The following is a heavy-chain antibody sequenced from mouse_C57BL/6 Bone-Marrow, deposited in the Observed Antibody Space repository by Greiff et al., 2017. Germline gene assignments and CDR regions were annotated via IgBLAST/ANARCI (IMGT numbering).Heavy chain of an antibody. CDR2: IDPSDSYT. CDR1: GYTFTSYW. J-gene: IGHJ1*03. CDR3: APGPGPYWYFDV. V-gene: IGHV1-69*01. D-gene: IGHD4-1*01. Sequence: QVQLQQSGAELVMPGASVKLSCKASGYTFTSYWMHWVKQRPGQGLEWIGEIDPSDSYTNYNQKFKGKSTLTVDKSSSTAYMQLSSLTSEDSAVYYCAPGPGPYWYFDVWGTGTTVTVSS.